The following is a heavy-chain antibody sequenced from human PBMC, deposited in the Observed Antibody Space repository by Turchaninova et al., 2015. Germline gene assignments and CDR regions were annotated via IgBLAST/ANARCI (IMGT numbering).Heavy chain of an antibody. CDR1: DVSISSYY. CDR3: ARVIIQSSSSYYYYYMDV. CDR2: IYYRGST. J-gene: IGHJ6*03. D-gene: IGHD6-6*01. Sequence: QVQLQESGPGRVQPSETLSLPRTVPDVSISSYYWSLLRQPPGKGLEWIGYIYYRGSTNYNPSLKSRVTISVDTSKNQFSLKLNSLTAADTAVYYCARVIIQSSSSYYYYYMDVWGKGTTVTVSS. V-gene: IGHV4-59*01.